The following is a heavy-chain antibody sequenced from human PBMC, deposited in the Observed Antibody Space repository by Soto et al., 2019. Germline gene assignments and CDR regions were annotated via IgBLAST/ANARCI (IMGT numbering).Heavy chain of an antibody. CDR1: GFSLSTSGMC. J-gene: IGHJ6*02. V-gene: IGHV2-70*01. Sequence: SGPTLVNPTQTLTLTCTFSGFSLSTSGMCVSWIRQPPGKALEWLALIDWDDDKYYSTSLKTRLTISKDTSKNQVVLTMTNMDPVDTATYYCARIRSVTTSFYYYGMDVWGQGTTVTVSS. CDR2: IDWDDDK. D-gene: IGHD4-17*01. CDR3: ARIRSVTTSFYYYGMDV.